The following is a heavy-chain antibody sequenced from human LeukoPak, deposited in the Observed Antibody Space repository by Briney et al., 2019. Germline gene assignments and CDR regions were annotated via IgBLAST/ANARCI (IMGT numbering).Heavy chain of an antibody. D-gene: IGHD5-18*01. V-gene: IGHV3-7*05. CDR3: ATVRTYTNFDY. CDR1: GFTFSGYW. CDR2: INQDGSQK. Sequence: QPGGSLRLSCAASGFTFSGYWMSWVRQAPGKGLEWVDNINQDGSQKYYVDSVKGRFTISRDNAKNSLYLQMNSLRAEDTAVYYCATVRTYTNFDYWGQGTLVTVSS. J-gene: IGHJ4*02.